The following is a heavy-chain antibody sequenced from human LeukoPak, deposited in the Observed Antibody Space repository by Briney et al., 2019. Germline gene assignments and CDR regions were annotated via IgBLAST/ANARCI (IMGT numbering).Heavy chain of an antibody. CDR1: GGSIRSTNYY. Sequence: SETLSLTCTVSGGSIRSTNYYWGWIRQPPGKGLEWIGSMDYTGDTYYNPSLKSRVTISVDTSKNQFSLKLSSVTAADTAVYYCAAGSWYDRFDYWGQGTLATVSS. CDR3: AAGSWYDRFDY. D-gene: IGHD6-13*01. V-gene: IGHV4-39*01. CDR2: MDYTGDT. J-gene: IGHJ4*02.